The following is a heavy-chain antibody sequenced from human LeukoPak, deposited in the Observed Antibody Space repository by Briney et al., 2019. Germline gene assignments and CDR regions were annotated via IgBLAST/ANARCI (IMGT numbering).Heavy chain of an antibody. V-gene: IGHV1-24*01. CDR2: FDPEDGET. CDR3: ATGPLTGTFRTLDY. J-gene: IGHJ4*02. Sequence: ASVKVSCKVSGYTLTELSMHWVRQAPGKGLEWMGGFDPEDGETIYAQKFQGRVTMTEDTSTDTAYMELSSLRFEDTAVYYCATGPLTGTFRTLDYWGQGTLVTVSS. CDR1: GYTLTELS. D-gene: IGHD1-20*01.